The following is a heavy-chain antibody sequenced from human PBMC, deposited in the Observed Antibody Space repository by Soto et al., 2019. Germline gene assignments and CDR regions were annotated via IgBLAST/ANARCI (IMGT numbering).Heavy chain of an antibody. CDR2: INVYNGNT. V-gene: IGHV1-18*01. Sequence: ASVKVSCKSSGYTFTSYGISWVRQAPGQGLEWMGWINVYNGNTNYAXXXXXXXXXXXXXXXXXAYLDLRSLRSDDTAVYFCARDTSRGEYDYWG. D-gene: IGHD3-10*01. J-gene: IGHJ4*01. CDR3: ARDTSRGEYDY. CDR1: GYTFTSYG.